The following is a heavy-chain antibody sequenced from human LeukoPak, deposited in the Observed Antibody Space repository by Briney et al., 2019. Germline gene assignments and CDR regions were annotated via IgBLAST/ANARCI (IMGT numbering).Heavy chain of an antibody. J-gene: IGHJ4*02. CDR2: IKSKTDGGTT. CDR1: GFTFSNAW. CDR3: ARESVFDY. Sequence: PGGSLRLSCAASGFTFSNAWMSWVRQAPGKGLEWVGRIKSKTDGGTTDYAAPVKGRFTISRDNSKNTLYLQMNSLRAEDTAVYYCARESVFDYWGQGTLVIVSA. V-gene: IGHV3-15*01. D-gene: IGHD3-3*01.